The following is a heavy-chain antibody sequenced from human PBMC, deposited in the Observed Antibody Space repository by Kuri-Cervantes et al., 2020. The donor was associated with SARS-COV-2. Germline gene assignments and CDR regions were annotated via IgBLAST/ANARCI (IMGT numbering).Heavy chain of an antibody. J-gene: IGHJ6*02. CDR2: ISYDGSNK. Sequence: GESLKISCAASGFTFSSYGMHWVRQAPGKGLEWVAVISYDGSNKYYADSVRGRFTISRDNSKNTLYLQMNSLRAEDTAVYYCAKGDYCSSTSCYSYYYYYGMDVWGQGTTVTVSS. D-gene: IGHD2-2*01. CDR3: AKGDYCSSTSCYSYYYYYGMDV. CDR1: GFTFSSYG. V-gene: IGHV3-30*18.